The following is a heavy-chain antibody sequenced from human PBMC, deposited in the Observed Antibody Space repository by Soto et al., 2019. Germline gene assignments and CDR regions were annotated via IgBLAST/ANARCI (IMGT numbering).Heavy chain of an antibody. CDR1: GYTFTGYD. Sequence: QVQLVQSGAEVKKPGASVKVSCKASGYTFTGYDMHWVRQAPGQGLEWMGWINPNSGGTNYAQKFQGRVTMTRDTSISKAYMELSRLRSDDTAVYYCARGPVVSGWYGPRDYWGQGTLVTVSS. D-gene: IGHD6-19*01. V-gene: IGHV1-2*02. CDR2: INPNSGGT. CDR3: ARGPVVSGWYGPRDY. J-gene: IGHJ4*02.